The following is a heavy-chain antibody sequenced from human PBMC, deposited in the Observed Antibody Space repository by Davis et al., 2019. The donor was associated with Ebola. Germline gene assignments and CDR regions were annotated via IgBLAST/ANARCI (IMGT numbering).Heavy chain of an antibody. V-gene: IGHV3-30*03. CDR1: GFTFSSYG. CDR2: ISYDGSNK. J-gene: IGHJ6*02. Sequence: GESLKISCAASGFTFSSYGMHWVRQAPGKGLEWVAVISYDGSNKYYADSVKGRFTISRDNSKNTLYLQMNSLRAEDTAVYYCASLPPYGDPGMDVWGQGTTVTVSS. D-gene: IGHD4-17*01. CDR3: ASLPPYGDPGMDV.